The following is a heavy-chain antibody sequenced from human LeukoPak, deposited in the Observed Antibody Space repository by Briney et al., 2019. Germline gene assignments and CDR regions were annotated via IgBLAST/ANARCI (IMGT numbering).Heavy chain of an antibody. D-gene: IGHD4-17*01. CDR3: ATYGDYGGWYFDL. CDR1: GGSFSGYY. J-gene: IGHJ2*01. V-gene: IGHV4-34*01. CDR2: INHSGST. Sequence: SETLSLTCAVYGGSFSGYYWSWIRQPPGKGLEWIGEINHSGSTNYNPSLKSRVTISVDTSKNQFSLKLSSVTAADTAVYYCATYGDYGGWYFDLWGRGTLVTVSS.